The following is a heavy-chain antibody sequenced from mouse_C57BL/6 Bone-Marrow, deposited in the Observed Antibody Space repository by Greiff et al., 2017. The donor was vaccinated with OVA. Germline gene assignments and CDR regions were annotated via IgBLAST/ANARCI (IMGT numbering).Heavy chain of an antibody. CDR1: GFNIKDDY. D-gene: IGHD2-1*01. Sequence: EVQLQESGAELVRPGASVKLSCTASGFNIKDDYMHWVKQRPEQGLEWIGWIDPENGDTEYASKFQGKAPITADTSSNTAYLQLSSLTSEDTAVYYCTTGRLYGNYVLYAMDYWGQGTSVTVSS. CDR2: IDPENGDT. V-gene: IGHV14-4*01. CDR3: TTGRLYGNYVLYAMDY. J-gene: IGHJ4*01.